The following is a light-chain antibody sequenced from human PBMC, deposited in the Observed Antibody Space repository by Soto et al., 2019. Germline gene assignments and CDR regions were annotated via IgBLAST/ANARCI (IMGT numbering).Light chain of an antibody. CDR2: EDK. Sequence: NFMLTQPHSVSESPGKTVTISCTRSSGSIADNYVQWYQQRPGSAPTIVIYEDKRRPSGVPDRFSGSIDSSSNSASLTISGLKTEDEADYYCQSYDSSVIFGGGTQLTVL. CDR3: QSYDSSVI. J-gene: IGLJ2*01. V-gene: IGLV6-57*04. CDR1: SGSIADNY.